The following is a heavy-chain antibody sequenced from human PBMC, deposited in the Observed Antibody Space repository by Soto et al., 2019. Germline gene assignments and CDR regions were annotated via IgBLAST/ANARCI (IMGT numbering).Heavy chain of an antibody. CDR3: ARSQYPAALLHFDY. J-gene: IGHJ4*02. Sequence: GGSLRLSCAASGFTFSDYYMSWIRQAPGKGLEWVSYISSSGSTIYYTDYVKGQFTISRDNAKNSLYLQMNSLRAEDTAVYYCARSQYPAALLHFDYWGQGTLVTVSS. CDR2: ISSSGSTI. D-gene: IGHD2-2*01. CDR1: GFTFSDYY. V-gene: IGHV3-11*01.